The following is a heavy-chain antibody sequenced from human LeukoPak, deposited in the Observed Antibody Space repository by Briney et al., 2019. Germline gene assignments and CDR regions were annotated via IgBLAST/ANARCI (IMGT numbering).Heavy chain of an antibody. J-gene: IGHJ4*02. V-gene: IGHV3-11*01. CDR1: GFPLRDCY. CDR3: ARAAYNWN. D-gene: IGHD1-1*01. Sequence: GGSLRLSCAASGFPLRDCYMSWIRQAPGKGLEWVSYISTSGSSRYYADSVRGRFTISRDNTKNSIYLQMNNLRAEDSALYYCARAAYNWNWGQGTLVTVS. CDR2: ISTSGSSR.